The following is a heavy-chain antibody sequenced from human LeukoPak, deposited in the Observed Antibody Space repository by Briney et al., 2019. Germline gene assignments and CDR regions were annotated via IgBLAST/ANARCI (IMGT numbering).Heavy chain of an antibody. CDR2: ISWNSGSI. D-gene: IGHD5-12*01. CDR3: ARGLFSGPLDY. Sequence: GGSLRLSCAASGFTFDDYAMHWVRQAPGKGLEWVSGISWNSGSIGYADSVKGRFTISRDNSKNTLYLQMNSLRAEDTAVYYCARGLFSGPLDYWGQGTLVTVSS. J-gene: IGHJ4*02. CDR1: GFTFDDYA. V-gene: IGHV3-9*01.